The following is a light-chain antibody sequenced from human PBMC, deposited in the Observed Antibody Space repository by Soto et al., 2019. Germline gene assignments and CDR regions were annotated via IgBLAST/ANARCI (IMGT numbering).Light chain of an antibody. CDR1: QNVYNN. Sequence: EIVMTQPPATLSVSPGEGATLSCKASQNVYNNLAWYQQRPGQPPRLLIYDASTRATGISARFSGSGYGTEFTLTISSLQSEDFAVYFCQQCRNWPLTFGGGTKVDI. J-gene: IGKJ4*01. CDR3: QQCRNWPLT. V-gene: IGKV3-15*01. CDR2: DAS.